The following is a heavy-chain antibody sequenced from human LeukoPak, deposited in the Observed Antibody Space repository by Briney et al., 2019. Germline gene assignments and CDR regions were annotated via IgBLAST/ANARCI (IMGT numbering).Heavy chain of an antibody. V-gene: IGHV3-30*18. CDR3: AKDHDVYYGSGTTDY. CDR1: GFTFSSYG. D-gene: IGHD3-10*01. Sequence: ERSLRLSCAASGFTFSSYGMHWVRQAPGKGLEWVAVISYDGSNKYYADSVKGRFTISRDNSKNTLYLQMNSLRAEDTAVYYCAKDHDVYYGSGTTDYWGQGTLVTVSS. CDR2: ISYDGSNK. J-gene: IGHJ4*02.